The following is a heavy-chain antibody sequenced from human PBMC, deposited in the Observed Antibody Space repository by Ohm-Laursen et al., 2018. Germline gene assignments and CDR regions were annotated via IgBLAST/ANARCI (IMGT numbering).Heavy chain of an antibody. V-gene: IGHV3-30*03. J-gene: IGHJ5*02. Sequence: SLRLSCAASGFTFSRHHMHWVRQAPGKGLEWVAVISHHGSNKYYADSVKGRFTISRDNAKNSLYLQMNSLGAEDTAVYYCARDRSLADPKGNWYDPWGQGILVTVSS. CDR2: ISHHGSNK. CDR3: ARDRSLADPKGNWYDP. CDR1: GFTFSRHH. D-gene: IGHD2-15*01.